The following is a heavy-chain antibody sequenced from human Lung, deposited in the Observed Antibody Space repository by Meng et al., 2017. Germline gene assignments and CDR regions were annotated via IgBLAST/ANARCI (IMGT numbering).Heavy chain of an antibody. CDR1: GGSFSGYY. CDR2: ISHSGST. CDR3: TRAPLPAGRGLKNWFEP. D-gene: IGHD2-2*01. J-gene: IGHJ5*02. V-gene: IGHV4-34*01. Sequence: QVQLQQGGAGLLKPSETLSLTCGVYGGSFSGYYWCWSRQPPGKGLELIGEISHSGSTNYNPSLKSRVTISVDTSKNQFSLQLTSVTAADTAMYYCTRAPLPAGRGLKNWFEPWGQGTLVTVSS.